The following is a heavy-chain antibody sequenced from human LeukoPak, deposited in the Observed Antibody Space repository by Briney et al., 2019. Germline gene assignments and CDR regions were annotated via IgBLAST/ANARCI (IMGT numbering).Heavy chain of an antibody. CDR1: GFTFNNYA. CDR2: IYSGGST. CDR3: ARARYEFSAGMDV. J-gene: IGHJ6*02. V-gene: IGHV3-53*01. Sequence: GGSLRLSCAASGFTFNNYAMTWVRLAPGKGLEWVSVIYSGGSTNYADSVRGRFTISRDNSKNTLYLQMNSLRAEDTAVYYCARARYEFSAGMDVWGQGTTVTVSS. D-gene: IGHD5-12*01.